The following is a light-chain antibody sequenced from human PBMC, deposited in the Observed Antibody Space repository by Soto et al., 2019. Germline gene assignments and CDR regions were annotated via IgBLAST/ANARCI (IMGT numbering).Light chain of an antibody. Sequence: EIVLTQSPGTLSLSPGDRATLSFRTRQSVSSSYLAWYQNPPGQAPRLLIYGASSWATGIPDRFSVSGSGTDFTFTISRLDPDDFAVYYCQQYGSSPHTFGQGNKLEIK. CDR1: QSVSSSY. CDR2: GAS. V-gene: IGKV3-20*01. CDR3: QQYGSSPHT. J-gene: IGKJ2*01.